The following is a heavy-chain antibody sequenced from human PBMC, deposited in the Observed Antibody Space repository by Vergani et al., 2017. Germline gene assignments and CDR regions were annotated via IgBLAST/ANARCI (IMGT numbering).Heavy chain of an antibody. J-gene: IGHJ4*02. Sequence: QVHLQESGPGLVKPSETLSPSCTVSDGSISTGGYYWTWIRQRPGKALEWIGFVYDSGNTYYNPSLEGRVSISADTSKNQFSLKLNFVTAADTAVYYCARRSYMPAPPTYYSFDFWGRGTLVTVSS. V-gene: IGHV4-31*03. D-gene: IGHD2-2*01. CDR1: DGSISTGGYY. CDR3: ARRSYMPAPPTYYSFDF. CDR2: VYDSGNT.